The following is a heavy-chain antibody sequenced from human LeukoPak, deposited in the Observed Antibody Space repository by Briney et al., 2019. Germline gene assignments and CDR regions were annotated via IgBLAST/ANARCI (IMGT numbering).Heavy chain of an antibody. Sequence: SVKVSCKASGGTFSSYAISWVRQAPGQGLEWMGGIIPIFGTANYAQKFQGRVTITADESTSTAYMELSSLRSEDTAVYYCARPTMVRGVAYGMDVWGQGTTVTVSS. CDR3: ARPTMVRGVAYGMDV. CDR2: IIPIFGTA. V-gene: IGHV1-69*13. CDR1: GGTFSSYA. J-gene: IGHJ6*02. D-gene: IGHD3-10*01.